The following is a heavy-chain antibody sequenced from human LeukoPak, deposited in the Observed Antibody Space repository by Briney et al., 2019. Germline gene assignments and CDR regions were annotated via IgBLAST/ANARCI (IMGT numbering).Heavy chain of an antibody. J-gene: IGHJ5*02. V-gene: IGHV4-39*07. CDR1: GGSISSSNXX. Sequence: EXXSXXCTVSGGSISSSNXXWAWIRQPPXKGLEWIGSIHYSGSTYYGPTLKSRVTISVDTSKNQFSLKVSAVTAADTAVYYCARDSQYDSSGHAPWGQGTLVTVSS. CDR3: ARDSQYDSSGHAP. CDR2: IHYSGST. D-gene: IGHD3-22*01.